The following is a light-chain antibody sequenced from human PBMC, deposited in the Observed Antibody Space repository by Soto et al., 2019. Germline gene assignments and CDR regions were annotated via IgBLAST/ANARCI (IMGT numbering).Light chain of an antibody. J-gene: IGKJ4*01. CDR2: DAS. CDR3: QQYNSDPVT. V-gene: IGKV1-16*02. Sequence: DIQMTQSPSSLSASVGDRVTITCRASQGISRYLAWFQQKPGKAPKSLIYDASNLHSGVPSKFSGSGSGKDFTLTISGLQREDFATYYCQQYNSDPVTFGGGTKVEVK. CDR1: QGISRY.